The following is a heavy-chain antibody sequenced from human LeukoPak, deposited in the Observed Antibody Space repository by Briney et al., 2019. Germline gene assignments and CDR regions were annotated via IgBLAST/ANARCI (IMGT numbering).Heavy chain of an antibody. D-gene: IGHD3-10*01. CDR1: GFTVSSNY. V-gene: IGHV3-53*01. CDR3: ARDFRGPLYYYGMDV. CDR2: IYSGGST. Sequence: PGRSLRLSCAASGFTVSSNYMSWVRQAPGKGLEWVSVIYSGGSTYYADSVKGRFTISRDNSKNTLYLQMNSLRAEDTAVYYCARDFRGPLYYYGMDVWGQGTTVTVSS. J-gene: IGHJ6*02.